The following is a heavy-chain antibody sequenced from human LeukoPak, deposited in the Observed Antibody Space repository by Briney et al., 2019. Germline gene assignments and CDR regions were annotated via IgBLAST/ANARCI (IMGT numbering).Heavy chain of an antibody. CDR2: IYHSGST. CDR1: GYSLSSGYY. Sequence: SETLSLTCTVSGYSLSSGYYWGWIRQPPGKGLEWIGSIYHSGSTYYNPSLKSRVTISVDTSKNQFSLKLSSVTAADTAVYYCARQLGDRLLFDYWGQGTLVTVSS. CDR3: ARQLGDRLLFDY. J-gene: IGHJ4*02. V-gene: IGHV4-38-2*02. D-gene: IGHD2-21*01.